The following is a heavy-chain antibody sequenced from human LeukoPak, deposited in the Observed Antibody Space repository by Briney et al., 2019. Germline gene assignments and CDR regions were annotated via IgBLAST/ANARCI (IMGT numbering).Heavy chain of an antibody. V-gene: IGHV4-34*01. CDR1: GGSFSGYY. CDR3: ARGQLWEPIDY. Sequence: SETLSLTCAVYGGSFSGYYWSWLRQPPGKGLEWIGEINHSGSTNYNPSLKRRVTISVDTSKNQFSLKLRSVTAADTAVYYCARGQLWEPIDYWGQGTLVTVSS. CDR2: INHSGST. D-gene: IGHD5-18*01. J-gene: IGHJ4*02.